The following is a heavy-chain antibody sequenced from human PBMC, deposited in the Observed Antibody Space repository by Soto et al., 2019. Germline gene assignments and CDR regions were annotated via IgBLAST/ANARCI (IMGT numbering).Heavy chain of an antibody. J-gene: IGHJ4*02. V-gene: IGHV4-61*01. CDR3: ARSGSGSGWL. CDR2: IYYSGST. Sequence: QVQLQESGPGLVKPSETLSLTCTVSGGSVPSGRFYWSWSRQPPGKGLEWIGYIYYSGSTKYNSSLRSRVTISVDTSKHQFCLKLTSVTAADTAVYYCARSGSGSGWLGGQGTLVTVSS. D-gene: IGHD6-19*01. CDR1: GGSVPSGRFY.